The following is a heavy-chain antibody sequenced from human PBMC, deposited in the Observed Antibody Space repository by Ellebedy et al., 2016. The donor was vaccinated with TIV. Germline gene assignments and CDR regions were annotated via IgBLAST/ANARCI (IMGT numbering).Heavy chain of an antibody. J-gene: IGHJ4*02. V-gene: IGHV3-66*01. CDR3: ARDPTEAGYYDY. CDR2: IYSAGSI. Sequence: GGSLRLSCAASGFSVSSNYMSWVRQAPVKGLEWVSVIYSAGSIYYADSVKGRFTISRDISKNTVYLQMNSLRDEDTAVYYCARDPTEAGYYDYWGRGTLVTVSS. D-gene: IGHD6-13*01. CDR1: GFSVSSNY.